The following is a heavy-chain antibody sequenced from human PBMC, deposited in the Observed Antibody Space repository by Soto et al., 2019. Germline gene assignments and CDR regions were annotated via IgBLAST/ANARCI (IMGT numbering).Heavy chain of an antibody. J-gene: IGHJ3*02. CDR2: IYYSGST. D-gene: IGHD3-22*01. V-gene: IGHV4-31*03. CDR3: AREGGGMYYYDSSGYLGAFDI. Sequence: QVQLQESGPGLVKPSQTLSLTCTVSGGSISSGGYYWSWIRQHPGKGLEWIGYIYYSGSTYYNPSLRSRVTYSVDTSKNQFSLKRGSVTAADTAVYYCAREGGGMYYYDSSGYLGAFDIWGQGTMVTVSS. CDR1: GGSISSGGYY.